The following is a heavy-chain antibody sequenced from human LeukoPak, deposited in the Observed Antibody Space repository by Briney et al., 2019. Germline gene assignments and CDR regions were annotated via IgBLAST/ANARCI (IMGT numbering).Heavy chain of an antibody. CDR2: IYYSGST. Sequence: PSETLSLTCTVSGGSISSYYWSWIRQPPGKGLEWIGYIYYSGSTNYNPSLKSRVTISVYTSKNQFSLKLSSVTAADTAVYYCARDRMKDGYNRGIDYWGQGTLVTVSS. J-gene: IGHJ4*02. CDR1: GGSISSYY. D-gene: IGHD5-24*01. CDR3: ARDRMKDGYNRGIDY. V-gene: IGHV4-59*01.